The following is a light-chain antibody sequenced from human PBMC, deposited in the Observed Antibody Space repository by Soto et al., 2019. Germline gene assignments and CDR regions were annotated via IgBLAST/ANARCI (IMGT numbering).Light chain of an antibody. J-gene: IGKJ1*01. V-gene: IGKV1-39*01. Sequence: DTQMTQSPSSLSASVRDRVTIPCRASQSISSYLNWYQQKPGKAPKLLIYAASSLQSGVPSRFSGSGSGTDFTLTISSLQPEDFATYYCQQSYSTPSPALFGQGTKVDI. CDR1: QSISSY. CDR3: QQSYSTPSPAL. CDR2: AAS.